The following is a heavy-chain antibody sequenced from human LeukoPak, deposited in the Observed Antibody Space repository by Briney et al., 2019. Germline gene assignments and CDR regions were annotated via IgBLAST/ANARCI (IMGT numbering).Heavy chain of an antibody. D-gene: IGHD3-10*01. V-gene: IGHV3-11*01. J-gene: IGHJ4*02. Sequence: GGSLRLSCAASGFTFSDYYMSWIRQAPGKGLEWVSYISSSGSTIYYADSVKGRFTISRDNAKNSLYLQMNSLRAEDAAIYYCAKGGISLIRGSFDFWGQGTLVTVSS. CDR1: GFTFSDYY. CDR2: ISSSGSTI. CDR3: AKGGISLIRGSFDF.